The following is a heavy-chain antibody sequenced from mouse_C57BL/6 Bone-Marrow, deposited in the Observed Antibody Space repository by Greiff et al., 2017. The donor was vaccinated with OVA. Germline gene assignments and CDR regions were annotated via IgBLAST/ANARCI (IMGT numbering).Heavy chain of an antibody. CDR2: ISSGSSTI. CDR3: ARPYYYGSSYDWYFDV. CDR1: GFTFSDYG. J-gene: IGHJ1*03. D-gene: IGHD1-1*01. V-gene: IGHV5-17*01. Sequence: EVKVVESGGGLVKPGGSLKLSCAASGFTFSDYGMHWVRQAPEKGLAWVAYISSGSSTIYYADTVKGRFTISRDNAKNTLFLQMTSLRSEDTAMYYCARPYYYGSSYDWYFDVWGTGTTVTVSS.